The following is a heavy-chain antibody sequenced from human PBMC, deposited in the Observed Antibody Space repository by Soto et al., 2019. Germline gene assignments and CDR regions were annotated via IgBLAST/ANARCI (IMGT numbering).Heavy chain of an antibody. CDR1: GGSISSGGYY. D-gene: IGHD2-21*02. J-gene: IGHJ6*02. Sequence: QVQLQESGPGLVKPSQTLSLTCTVSGGSISSGGYYWSWIRQHPGKGLEWIGYIYYSGSTYYNPSLKSRATKPVNTPKNQFSRKPSSVTAADTAVYYCARVCGGDCLHGMDVWGQGTTVTVSS. CDR3: ARVCGGDCLHGMDV. V-gene: IGHV4-31*03. CDR2: IYYSGST.